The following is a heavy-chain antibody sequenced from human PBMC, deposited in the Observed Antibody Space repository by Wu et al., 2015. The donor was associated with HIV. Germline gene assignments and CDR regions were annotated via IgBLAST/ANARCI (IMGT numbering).Heavy chain of an antibody. CDR3: ARTDGYNSAFDY. CDR1: GGTFSSFA. V-gene: IGHV1-18*01. D-gene: IGHD5-24*01. J-gene: IGHJ3*02. CDR2: ITTYNVNT. Sequence: QVHLVQSGAEVKKPGSSVKVSCKASGGTFSSFALSWVRQAPGQGLQWMGWITTYNVNTKYAHDFQGRVTLTTDTSTSTAYMELSNLTSDDTAIYYCARTDGYNSAFDYLGPRGQWSPSLQ.